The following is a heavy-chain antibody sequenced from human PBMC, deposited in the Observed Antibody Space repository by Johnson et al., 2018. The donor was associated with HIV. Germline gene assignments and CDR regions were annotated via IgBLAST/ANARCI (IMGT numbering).Heavy chain of an antibody. Sequence: VQLVESGGGLVKSGGSLRVSCAASGFTFSNAWMSWVRQAPGKGLAWVGRVKSKTDGGTIDYAAAVKGRFIISRDDSKNTLYLQMNGLKTDDTAVYYCAKHAAWELLRPDAFDIWGQGTMVTVSS. CDR1: GFTFSNAW. CDR3: AKHAAWELLRPDAFDI. D-gene: IGHD1-26*01. J-gene: IGHJ3*02. CDR2: VKSKTDGGTI. V-gene: IGHV3-15*01.